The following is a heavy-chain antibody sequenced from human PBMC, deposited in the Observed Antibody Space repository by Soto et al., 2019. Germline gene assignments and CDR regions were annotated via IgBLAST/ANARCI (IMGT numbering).Heavy chain of an antibody. J-gene: IGHJ5*02. CDR1: GFTFSSYA. D-gene: IGHD3-10*01. CDR3: ARAKLLWSNWFDP. V-gene: IGHV3-30-3*01. Sequence: PGGSLRLSCAASGFTFSSYATHWVRQAPGKGLEWVAVISYDGSNKYYADSVKGRFTISRDNSKNTLYLQMNSLRAEDTAVYYCARAKLLWSNWFDPWGQGTLVTVSS. CDR2: ISYDGSNK.